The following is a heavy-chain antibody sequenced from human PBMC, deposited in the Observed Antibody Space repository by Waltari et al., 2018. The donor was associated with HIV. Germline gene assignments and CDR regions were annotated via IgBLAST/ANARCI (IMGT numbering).Heavy chain of an antibody. J-gene: IGHJ4*02. D-gene: IGHD1-26*01. CDR1: GGSTRSYY. CDR2: IYYSGST. V-gene: IGHV4-59*01. CDR3: ARSGSYRGYFDY. Sequence: QVQLQESGPGLVKPSETLSLTCTVSGGSTRSYYWSWIRQPPGKGLEWIGYIYYSGSTNYNPSLKSRVTISVDTSKNQFSLKLSSVTAADTAVYYCARSGSYRGYFDYWGQGTLVTVSS.